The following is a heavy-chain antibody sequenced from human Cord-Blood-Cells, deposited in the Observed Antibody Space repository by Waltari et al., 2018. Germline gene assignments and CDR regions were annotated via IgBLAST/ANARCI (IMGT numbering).Heavy chain of an antibody. CDR1: GYTFTGYY. CDR2: INPNSGGT. V-gene: IGHV1-2*02. D-gene: IGHD6-13*01. CDR3: ARVLLWGGSSLSRDWFDP. J-gene: IGHJ5*02. Sequence: QVQLVQSGAEVKKPGASVKVSCKASGYTFTGYYMHWVRQAPGQGLEWMGWINPNSGGTNYAQKFQGRVTMTRDTSISTAYMELSRLRSDDTVVYYCARVLLWGGSSLSRDWFDPWGQGTLVTVSS.